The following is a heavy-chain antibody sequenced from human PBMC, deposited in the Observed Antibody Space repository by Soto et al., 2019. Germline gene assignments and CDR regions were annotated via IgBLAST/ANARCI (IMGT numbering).Heavy chain of an antibody. Sequence: PGGSLRLSCAASGFTFSSYGMHWVRQAPGKGLEWVAVIWYDGSNKYYADSVKGRFTISRDNSKNTLYLQMNSLRAEDTAVYYCARDVKVIRPGYYCYGMDVWGQGTTVTVSS. J-gene: IGHJ6*02. CDR1: GFTFSSYG. CDR3: ARDVKVIRPGYYCYGMDV. V-gene: IGHV3-33*01. D-gene: IGHD3-22*01. CDR2: IWYDGSNK.